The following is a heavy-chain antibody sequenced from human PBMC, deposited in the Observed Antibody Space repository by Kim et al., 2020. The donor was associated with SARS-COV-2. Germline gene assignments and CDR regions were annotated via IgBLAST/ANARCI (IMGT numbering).Heavy chain of an antibody. CDR3: ARGVSIEVGDWFDP. CDR1: GGSISSSSYY. Sequence: SETLSLTCTVSGGSISSSSYYWGWIRQPPGKGLEWIGSIYYSGSTYYNPSLKSRVTISVDTSKNQFSLKLISVTAADTAVYYCARGVSIEVGDWFDPWGQGTLVTVSS. V-gene: IGHV4-39*07. J-gene: IGHJ5*02. D-gene: IGHD2-21*01. CDR2: IYYSGST.